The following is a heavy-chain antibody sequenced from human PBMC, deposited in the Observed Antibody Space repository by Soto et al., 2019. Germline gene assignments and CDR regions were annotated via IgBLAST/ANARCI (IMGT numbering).Heavy chain of an antibody. D-gene: IGHD3-9*01. J-gene: IGHJ4*02. CDR3: ARTTAVPNTLRSRYFFDN. CDR1: GGSVNNKTYY. Sequence: KTSETLSLTCSVSGGSVNNKTYYWSWIRQPPGKRLEWIGYVYYSGTTNYNPSLKSRVTISIDMSKNQFSLRLSSVTAADTALYYCARTTAVPNTLRSRYFFDNWGLGTLVTVSS. V-gene: IGHV4-61*01. CDR2: VYYSGTT.